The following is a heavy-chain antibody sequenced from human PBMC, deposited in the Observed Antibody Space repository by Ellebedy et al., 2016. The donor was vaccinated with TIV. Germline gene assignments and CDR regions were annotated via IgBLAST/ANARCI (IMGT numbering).Heavy chain of an antibody. CDR1: GFTFSSYW. D-gene: IGHD6-6*01. J-gene: IGHJ4*02. Sequence: GGSLRLSXAASGFTFSSYWMSWVRQAPGKGLEWVVNIKEDGSEKYSVDSVKGRFTISRDNAKNSLYLQMNSLRAEDTAVYYCARGLYVGSSSSDYWGQGTLVTVSS. CDR3: ARGLYVGSSSSDY. CDR2: IKEDGSEK. V-gene: IGHV3-7*01.